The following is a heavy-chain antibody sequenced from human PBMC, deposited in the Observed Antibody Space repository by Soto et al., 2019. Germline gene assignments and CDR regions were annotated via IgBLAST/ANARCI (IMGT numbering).Heavy chain of an antibody. D-gene: IGHD2-15*01. CDR2: INDRSNYI. J-gene: IGHJ4*02. V-gene: IGHV3-21*06. CDR1: GFSFSKYS. Sequence: PGGSLRLSCAASGFSFSKYSMNWVRQAPGKGLEWVSSINDRSNYIYYADSVKGRFTISRDNAINSLYLQMNSLRPDDTAVYYWANFPSGSSSTCLDYWGRGALVTVS. CDR3: ANFPSGSSSTCLDY.